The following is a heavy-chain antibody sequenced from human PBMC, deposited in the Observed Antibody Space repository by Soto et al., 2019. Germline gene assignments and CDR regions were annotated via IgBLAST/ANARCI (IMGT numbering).Heavy chain of an antibody. J-gene: IGHJ4*02. Sequence: GGSLRLSCAASGFTFSSYGMHWVRQAPGKGLEWVAVISYDGSNKYYADSVKGRFTISRDNSKNTLYLQMNSLRAEDTAVYYCAKDRTIFGVVTQPYYFDYWGQGTLVTVSS. D-gene: IGHD3-3*01. CDR1: GFTFSSYG. V-gene: IGHV3-30*18. CDR3: AKDRTIFGVVTQPYYFDY. CDR2: ISYDGSNK.